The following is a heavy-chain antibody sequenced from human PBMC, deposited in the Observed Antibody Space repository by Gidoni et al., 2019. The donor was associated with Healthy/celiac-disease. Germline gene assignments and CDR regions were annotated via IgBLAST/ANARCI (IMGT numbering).Heavy chain of an antibody. CDR1: GFTFSDYY. Sequence: QVELVESGGGLVKHGGSLRLYCAASGFTFSDYYMSWIRQAPGKGLEWVSYISSSGSPIYYADSVKGRFTISRDNAKNSLYLQMNSLRAEDTAVYYCARVGYNWNDCDYWGQGTLVTVSS. J-gene: IGHJ4*02. D-gene: IGHD1-20*01. CDR2: ISSSGSPI. CDR3: ARVGYNWNDCDY. V-gene: IGHV3-11*01.